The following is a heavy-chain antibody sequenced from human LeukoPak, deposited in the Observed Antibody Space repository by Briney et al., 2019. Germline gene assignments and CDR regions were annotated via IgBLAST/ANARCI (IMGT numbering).Heavy chain of an antibody. J-gene: IGHJ3*02. V-gene: IGHV3-66*01. CDR2: IYSGGGS. D-gene: IGHD4-17*01. Sequence: QPGGSLRLSCAASGFNVTTNYMSWVRQAPGKGLMWLSVIYSGGGSNYAESVKGRFTISRDNAKNSLYLQMNSLRADDTAVYYCARDVAVTTYSRYAFDIWGQGTMVTVSS. CDR1: GFNVTTNY. CDR3: ARDVAVTTYSRYAFDI.